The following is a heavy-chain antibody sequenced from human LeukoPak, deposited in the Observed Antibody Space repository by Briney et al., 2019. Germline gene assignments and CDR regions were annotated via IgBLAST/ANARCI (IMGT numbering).Heavy chain of an antibody. CDR1: GYSISSGYY. Sequence: SETLSLTCTVSGYSISSGYYWSWIRQPPGKGLEWIATIHHSGVTYYNPSLKSRVTMSVDTSKNPFSLKLGSVTAASTAVYYCARYTANTAGYSRDLWGQGARVSVFS. D-gene: IGHD3-22*01. V-gene: IGHV4-38-2*02. CDR3: ARYTANTAGYSRDL. J-gene: IGHJ4*02. CDR2: IHHSGVT.